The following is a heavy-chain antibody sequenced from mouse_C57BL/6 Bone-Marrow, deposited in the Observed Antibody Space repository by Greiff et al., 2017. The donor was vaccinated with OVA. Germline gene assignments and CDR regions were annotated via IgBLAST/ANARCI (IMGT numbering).Heavy chain of an antibody. CDR2: IDPENGDT. Sequence: VQLQQSGAELVRPGASVKLSCTASGFNIKDDYMHWVKQRPEQGLEGIGWIDPENGDTEYASKFQGKATITADTSSNTAYLQLSSLTSEDTAVYYCTSYGNFDYWGQGTTLTVSS. V-gene: IGHV14-4*01. D-gene: IGHD2-1*01. J-gene: IGHJ2*01. CDR3: TSYGNFDY. CDR1: GFNIKDDY.